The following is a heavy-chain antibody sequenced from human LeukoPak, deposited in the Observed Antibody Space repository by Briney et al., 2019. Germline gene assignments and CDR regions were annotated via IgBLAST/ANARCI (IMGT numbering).Heavy chain of an antibody. Sequence: GGSLRLSCAASGFTFSTYAMSWVRQAPGKGLEWVAVISYDGSNKYYADSVKGRFTISRDNSKNTLYLQMNSLRAEDTAVYYCARSGYSSSWYYFDYWGQGTLVTVSS. CDR2: ISYDGSNK. D-gene: IGHD6-13*01. CDR1: GFTFSTYA. J-gene: IGHJ4*02. CDR3: ARSGYSSSWYYFDY. V-gene: IGHV3-30-3*01.